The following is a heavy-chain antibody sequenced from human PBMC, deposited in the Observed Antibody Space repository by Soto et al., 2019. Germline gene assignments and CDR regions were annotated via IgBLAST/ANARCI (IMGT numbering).Heavy chain of an antibody. CDR1: GFTFSSYG. CDR3: AKDRWQLGVFLDY. V-gene: IGHV3-30*18. Sequence: QVQLVESGGGVVQPGRSLRLSCAASGFTFSSYGMHWVRQAPGKGLEWVAVISYDGSNKYYADSVKGRFTISRDNSNNTLSLQLISLRAEDTAVYYCAKDRWQLGVFLDYWGQGTLVTVSS. CDR2: ISYDGSNK. J-gene: IGHJ4*02. D-gene: IGHD6-6*01.